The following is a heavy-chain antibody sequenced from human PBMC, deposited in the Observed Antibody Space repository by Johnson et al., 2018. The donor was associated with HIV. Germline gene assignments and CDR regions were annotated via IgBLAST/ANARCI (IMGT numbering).Heavy chain of an antibody. J-gene: IGHJ3*02. V-gene: IGHV3-30*02. D-gene: IGHD2-21*01. CDR2: IRYDGSNK. Sequence: QVQLVESGGGVVQPGGSLRLSCAASGFTFSSYGMHWVRQAPGKGLEWVAFIRYDGSNKYYADSVKGRFTISRDNSKNTLYLQMNSLRAEDTAVYYCANGLHIVVEGDAFDIWGQGTLVTVSS. CDR3: ANGLHIVVEGDAFDI. CDR1: GFTFSSYG.